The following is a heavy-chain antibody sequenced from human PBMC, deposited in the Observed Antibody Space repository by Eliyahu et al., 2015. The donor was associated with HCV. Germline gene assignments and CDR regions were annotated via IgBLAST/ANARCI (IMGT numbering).Heavy chain of an antibody. V-gene: IGHV3-66*01. CDR2: IYSGGST. CDR3: ARDSLWFGDGRAWGP. D-gene: IGHD3-10*01. J-gene: IGHJ5*02. Sequence: WISVIYSGGSTYYADSVKGRFTISRDNSKNTLYLQMNSLRAEDTAVYYCARDSLWFGDGRAWGPWGQGTLVTVSS.